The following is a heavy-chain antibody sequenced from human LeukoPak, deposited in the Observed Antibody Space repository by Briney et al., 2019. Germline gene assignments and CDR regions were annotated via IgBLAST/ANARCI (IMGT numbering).Heavy chain of an antibody. D-gene: IGHD3-9*01. V-gene: IGHV3-48*03. CDR1: GFTFSSYE. CDR3: ARDPNRRYFDWLFSSSAVGAFDI. J-gene: IGHJ3*02. Sequence: PGGSLRLSCAASGFTFSSYEMNWVRQAPGKGLEWVSYISDSGNTIYYADSVKGRFTISRDNAKNTLYLQMNSLRAEDTAVHYCARDPNRRYFDWLFSSSAVGAFDIWGQGTMVTVSS. CDR2: ISDSGNTI.